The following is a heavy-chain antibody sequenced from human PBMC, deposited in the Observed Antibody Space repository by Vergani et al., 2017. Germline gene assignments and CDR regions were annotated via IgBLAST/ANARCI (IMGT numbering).Heavy chain of an antibody. J-gene: IGHJ4*02. D-gene: IGHD3-10*01. CDR1: GFTFSDYY. V-gene: IGHV3-11*05. Sequence: QVQLVESGGGLVKPGGSLRLSCAASGFTFSDYYMSWIRQAPGKGLEWVSYISSSSSYTNYAASVKGRFTISRDNAKNSLYLQMNSLRAEDTAVYYCARVRYIGSDPYFDYWGQGTLVTVSS. CDR2: ISSSSSYT. CDR3: ARVRYIGSDPYFDY.